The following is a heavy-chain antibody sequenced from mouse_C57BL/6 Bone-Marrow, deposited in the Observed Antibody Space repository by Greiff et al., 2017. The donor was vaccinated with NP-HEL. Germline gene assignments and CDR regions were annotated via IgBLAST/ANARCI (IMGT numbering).Heavy chain of an antibody. J-gene: IGHJ3*01. Sequence: VKVVESGPGLVAPSQSLSITCTVSGFSLTSYGVHWVRQPPGKGLEWLVVIWSDGSTTYNSALNSRLSISKDNSKSQVFLKMNSLQTDDTAMYYCARHDYYGSSSFAYWGQGTLVTVSA. D-gene: IGHD1-1*01. CDR3: ARHDYYGSSSFAY. V-gene: IGHV2-6-1*01. CDR1: GFSLTSYG. CDR2: IWSDGST.